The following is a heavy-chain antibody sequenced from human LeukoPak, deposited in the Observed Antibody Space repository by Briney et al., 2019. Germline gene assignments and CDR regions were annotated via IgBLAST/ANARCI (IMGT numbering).Heavy chain of an antibody. CDR1: GGSISSGDFP. J-gene: IGHJ4*02. Sequence: SETLSLTCAVSGGSISSGDFPWSWIRQPPGKGLEWIGYIFHTGHASYNPSLKSRVTISVDMSKNHLSLRLTSVTAADTAVYYCARGFYGAGSHFDYWGQGTLVTVSS. V-gene: IGHV4-30-2*01. CDR2: IFHTGHA. D-gene: IGHD3-10*01. CDR3: ARGFYGAGSHFDY.